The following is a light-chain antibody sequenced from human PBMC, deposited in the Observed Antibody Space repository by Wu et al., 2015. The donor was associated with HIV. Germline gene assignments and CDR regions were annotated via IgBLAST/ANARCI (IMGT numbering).Light chain of an antibody. CDR3: QQYGSSPGT. V-gene: IGKV3-20*01. J-gene: IGKJ1*01. CDR2: GAS. CDR1: QSVTSNS. Sequence: EIVLTQSPGTLSLSPGERATLSCRASQSVTSNSLAWYQQKAGQAPRLLIYGASSRATGIPDRFSASGSGTDFTLTVSRLEPEDFAVYYCQQYGSSPGTFGQGPRWKSN.